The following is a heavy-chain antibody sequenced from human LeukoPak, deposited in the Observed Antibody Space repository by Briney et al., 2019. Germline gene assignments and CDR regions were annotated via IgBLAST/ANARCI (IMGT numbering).Heavy chain of an antibody. CDR1: GFTFSSYA. CDR3: AKSLIPAAFFYYFDY. D-gene: IGHD2-2*01. J-gene: IGHJ4*02. V-gene: IGHV3-23*01. Sequence: GGSLRLSCAASGFTFSSYAMSWVRQAPGKGLEWVSAISGSGGSTYYADSVKGRFTISRDNSKNTLYLQMNILRAEDTAVYYCAKSLIPAAFFYYFDYWGQGTLVTVSS. CDR2: ISGSGGST.